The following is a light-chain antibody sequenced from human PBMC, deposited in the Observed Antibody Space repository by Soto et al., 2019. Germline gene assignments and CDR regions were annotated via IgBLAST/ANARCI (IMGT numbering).Light chain of an antibody. V-gene: IGKV3-20*01. CDR3: QXYGSSPALT. Sequence: EIVLTQSPGTLSLSPGERXXXXXXXSQTVSSYLGWYQHKPGQAPRLLIYDXXXRATGIPARFSGSGSGTDFTLTISRLEPXXFVVYYCQXYGSSPALTFGGGTKVDIK. CDR2: DXX. J-gene: IGKJ4*01. CDR1: QTVSSY.